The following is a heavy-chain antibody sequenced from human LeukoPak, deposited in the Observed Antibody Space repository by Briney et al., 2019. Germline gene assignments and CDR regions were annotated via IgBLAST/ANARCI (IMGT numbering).Heavy chain of an antibody. Sequence: ASVKVSCKASGYTFTGYYMHWVRQAPGQGLEWMGWISAYNGNTNYAQKLQGRVTMTTDTSTSTAYMELRSLRSDDTAVYYCARDPKAREFDYWGQGTLVTVSS. CDR2: ISAYNGNT. CDR3: ARDPKAREFDY. V-gene: IGHV1-18*04. CDR1: GYTFTGYY. D-gene: IGHD1-26*01. J-gene: IGHJ4*02.